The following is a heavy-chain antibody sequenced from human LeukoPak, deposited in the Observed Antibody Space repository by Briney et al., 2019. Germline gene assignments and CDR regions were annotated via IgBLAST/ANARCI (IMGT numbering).Heavy chain of an antibody. CDR3: TTRNGSYLYYFDY. D-gene: IGHD1-26*01. V-gene: IGHV3-15*01. CDR2: IKSKTDGGTT. Sequence: GGSLRLSCAASGFTFSNAWMSWVRQAPGKGLGWVGRIKSKTDGGTTDYAAPVKGRFTISRDDSKNTLYLQMNSLKTEDTAVYYCTTRNGSYLYYFDYWGQGTLVTVSS. CDR1: GFTFSNAW. J-gene: IGHJ4*02.